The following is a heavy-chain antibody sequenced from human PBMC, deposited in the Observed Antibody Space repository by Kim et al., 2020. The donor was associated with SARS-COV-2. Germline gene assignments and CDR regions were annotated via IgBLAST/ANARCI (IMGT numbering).Heavy chain of an antibody. D-gene: IGHD6-13*01. CDR1: GYTFTSYA. Sequence: ASVKVSCKASGYTFTSYAMHWVRQAPGQRLEWMGWINAGNGNTKYSQKFQGRVTITRDTSASTAYMELSSLRSEDTAVYYCARAKAAAGLFDYWGQGTLVTVSS. CDR2: INAGNGNT. V-gene: IGHV1-3*01. J-gene: IGHJ4*02. CDR3: ARAKAAAGLFDY.